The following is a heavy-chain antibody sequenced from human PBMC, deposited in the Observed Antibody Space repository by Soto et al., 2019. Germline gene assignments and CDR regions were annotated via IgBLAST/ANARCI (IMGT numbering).Heavy chain of an antibody. CDR1: GFSFGSYW. V-gene: IGHV3-7*03. CDR2: IKDDGSER. D-gene: IGHD3-3*01. J-gene: IGHJ4*02. CDR3: ARDVGPVTIFGEALSGYFDF. Sequence: PXGSLRLSCAVAGFSFGSYWMSWVRQAPGKGLEWLASIKDDGSERYYLDSVKGRFTISRDNAKDSLSLQMNSLRGEDTAFYYCARDVGPVTIFGEALSGYFDFWGQGTLVTVSS.